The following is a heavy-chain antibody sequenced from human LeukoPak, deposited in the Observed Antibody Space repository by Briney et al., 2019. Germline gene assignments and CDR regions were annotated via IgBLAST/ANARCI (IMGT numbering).Heavy chain of an antibody. D-gene: IGHD6-19*01. CDR2: ISAYNGNT. CDR3: ARQQQWLVGGNWFDP. V-gene: IGHV1-18*04. Sequence: ASVKVSCKSSGYTFTGYYIYWFRQAPRQGLEWMGWISAYNGNTNYAQKLQGRVTMTTDTSTSTAYMELRSLRSDDTAVYYCARQQQWLVGGNWFDPWGQGTLVTVSS. J-gene: IGHJ5*02. CDR1: GYTFTGYY.